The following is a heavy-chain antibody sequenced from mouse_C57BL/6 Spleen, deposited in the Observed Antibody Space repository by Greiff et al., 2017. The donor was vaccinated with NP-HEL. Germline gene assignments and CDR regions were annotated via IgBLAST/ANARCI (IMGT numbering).Heavy chain of an antibody. Sequence: QVQLKESGPELVKPGASVKISCKASGYAFSSSWMNWVKQRPGTGLEWIGRIYPGDGDTNYNGKFKGKATLTADKSSSTAYMQLSSLTSEDSAVYFCALYYYGSGYFDVWGTGTTVTVSS. CDR1: GYAFSSSW. D-gene: IGHD1-1*01. CDR3: ALYYYGSGYFDV. V-gene: IGHV1-82*01. CDR2: IYPGDGDT. J-gene: IGHJ1*03.